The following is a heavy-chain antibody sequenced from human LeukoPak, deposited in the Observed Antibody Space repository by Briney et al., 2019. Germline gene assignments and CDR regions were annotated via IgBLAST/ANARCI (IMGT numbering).Heavy chain of an antibody. D-gene: IGHD6-13*01. CDR1: GFTFSDHY. J-gene: IGHJ4*02. CDR2: SRNRAKSYTT. V-gene: IGHV3-72*01. Sequence: PGGSLRLSCAVSGFTFSDHYMDWVRQAPGKGLEWVGRSRNRAKSYTTDYAASVKGRFTISRDDSKSTLYLQMNSLETEDTAVYYCARVMGGSSSWYGYFDYWGQGTLVTVSS. CDR3: ARVMGGSSSWYGYFDY.